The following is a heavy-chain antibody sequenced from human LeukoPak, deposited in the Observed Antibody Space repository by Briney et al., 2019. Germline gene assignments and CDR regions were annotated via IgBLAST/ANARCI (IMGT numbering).Heavy chain of an antibody. V-gene: IGHV4-39*07. CDR3: ARHYGYFY. CDR2: IDYSGST. D-gene: IGHD5-18*01. J-gene: IGHJ4*02. Sequence: SETLSLTCTVPGDSISSSSYYWGWIRQPPGKGLAFIGSIDYSGSTYYNPSLKSRATVSVDTSKNQFSLKLRSVTAADTAVYYCARHYGYFYWGQGTLVTVSS. CDR1: GDSISSSSYY.